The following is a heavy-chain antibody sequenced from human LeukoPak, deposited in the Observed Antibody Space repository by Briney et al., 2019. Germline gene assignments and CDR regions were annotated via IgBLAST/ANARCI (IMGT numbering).Heavy chain of an antibody. CDR3: ARAPGGGYCSSTSCYVSYY. CDR2: IYYSGST. D-gene: IGHD2-2*01. J-gene: IGHJ4*02. CDR1: GGSIGSGDYY. Sequence: SETLSLTCTVSGGSIGSGDYYWSWIRQPPGKGLEWIGYIYYSGSTYYNPSLKSRVTISVDTSKNQFSRKLSSVTAADTAVYYCARAPGGGYCSSTSCYVSYYWGQGTLVTVSS. V-gene: IGHV4-30-4*08.